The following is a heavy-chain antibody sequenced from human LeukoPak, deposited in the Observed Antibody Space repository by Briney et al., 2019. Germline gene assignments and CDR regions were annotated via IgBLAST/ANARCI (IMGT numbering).Heavy chain of an antibody. CDR1: GFTFSSYA. CDR3: ARVPNYGDYRPYYFDY. J-gene: IGHJ4*02. CDR2: ISGSDGST. Sequence: PGGSLRLSCAASGFTFSSYAMSWVRQAPGKGLEWVSTISGSDGSTNYADSVKGRFTISRDNSKNTLYLQMNSLRAEDTAVYYCARVPNYGDYRPYYFDYWGQGTLVTISS. V-gene: IGHV3-23*01. D-gene: IGHD4-17*01.